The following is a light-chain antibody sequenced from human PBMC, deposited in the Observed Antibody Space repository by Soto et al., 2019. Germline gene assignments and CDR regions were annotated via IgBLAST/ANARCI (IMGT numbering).Light chain of an antibody. CDR1: QTISSW. CDR3: QHYNSYSEA. Sequence: DIQMTQSPSTLSGSVGDRVTITCRASQTISSWLAWYQQKPGTAPKLLIYKASTLKSGVPSRFSGSGSGTELTLTISSLQPDDFATYYCQHYNSYSEAFGQGTKVELK. J-gene: IGKJ1*01. V-gene: IGKV1-5*03. CDR2: KAS.